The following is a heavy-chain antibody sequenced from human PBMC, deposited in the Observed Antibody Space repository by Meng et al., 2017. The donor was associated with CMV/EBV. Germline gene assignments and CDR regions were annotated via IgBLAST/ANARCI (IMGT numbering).Heavy chain of an antibody. V-gene: IGHV3-30*02. CDR2: LGYDGRIK. J-gene: IGHJ6*02. D-gene: IGHD2-2*01. CDR3: AKVSRESCYYCGMDV. Sequence: GESLKISCAASGFTFSSYDMHWVRQAPGKGLEWVAFLGYDGRIKYYAESVKGRFTISRDNSKNTLSLQMNSLRAEDTAVYYCAKVSRESCYYCGMDVWGQGTTVTVSS. CDR1: GFTFSSYD.